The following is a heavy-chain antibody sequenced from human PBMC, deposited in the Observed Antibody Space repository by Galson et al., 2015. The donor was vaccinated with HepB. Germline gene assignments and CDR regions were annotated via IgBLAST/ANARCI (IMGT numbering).Heavy chain of an antibody. V-gene: IGHV5-10-1*01. CDR1: GYSFTSYW. D-gene: IGHD6-13*01. CDR2: IDPSDSYT. Sequence: QSGAEVKKPGESLRISCKGSGYSFTSYWISWVRQMPGKGLEWMGRIDPSDSYTNYSPSFQGHVTISADKSISTAYLQWSSLKASDTAMYYCARRERIAAAGPGGYYYYYGMDVWGQGTTVTVSS. CDR3: ARRERIAAAGPGGYYYYYGMDV. J-gene: IGHJ6*02.